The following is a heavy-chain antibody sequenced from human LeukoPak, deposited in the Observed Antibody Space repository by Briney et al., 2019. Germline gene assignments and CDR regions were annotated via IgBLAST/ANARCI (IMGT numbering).Heavy chain of an antibody. V-gene: IGHV3-23*01. Sequence: SVAITYYSDSVKGRFTISRDNSKNTLYLQMNSLRADDAAVNDCAKGGYYYFEVGYFDYWGQGTLVTVSS. D-gene: IGHD5-12*01. J-gene: IGHJ4*02. CDR2: SVAIT. CDR3: AKGGYYYFEVGYFDY.